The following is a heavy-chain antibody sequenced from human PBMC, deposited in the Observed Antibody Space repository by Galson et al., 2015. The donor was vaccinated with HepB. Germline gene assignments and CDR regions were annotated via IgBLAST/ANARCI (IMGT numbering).Heavy chain of an antibody. Sequence: SLRLSCAASGFTFSDYYMSWIRQAPGKGLEWVSYISSSGSTIYYADSVKGRFTISRDNAKNSLYLQMNSLRAEDTAVYYCARDSRYCSSTSCYIFYYYYMDVWGKGTTVTVSS. J-gene: IGHJ6*03. CDR1: GFTFSDYY. D-gene: IGHD2-2*02. CDR3: ARDSRYCSSTSCYIFYYYYMDV. V-gene: IGHV3-11*01. CDR2: ISSSGSTI.